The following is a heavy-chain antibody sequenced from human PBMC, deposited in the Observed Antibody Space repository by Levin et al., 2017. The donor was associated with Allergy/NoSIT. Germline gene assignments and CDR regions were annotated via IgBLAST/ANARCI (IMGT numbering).Heavy chain of an antibody. Sequence: GESLKISCAASGFTFSDYYMSWIRQAPGKGLEWVSYISSSSSYTNYADSVKGRFTISRDNAKNSLYLQMNSLRAEDTAVYYCARYIVVVVAATPYYYYMDGWGKGTTVTVSS. V-gene: IGHV3-11*03. CDR1: GFTFSDYY. J-gene: IGHJ6*03. CDR2: ISSSSSYT. CDR3: ARYIVVVVAATPYYYYMDG. D-gene: IGHD2-15*01.